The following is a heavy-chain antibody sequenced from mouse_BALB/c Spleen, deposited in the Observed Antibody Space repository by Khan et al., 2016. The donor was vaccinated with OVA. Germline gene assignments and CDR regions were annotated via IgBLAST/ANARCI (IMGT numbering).Heavy chain of an antibody. CDR3: TRSGYGSFAY. CDR1: GYTFTDYN. CDR2: INPNNGGT. J-gene: IGHJ3*01. D-gene: IGHD2-2*01. V-gene: IGHV1-18*01. Sequence: VQLQQSGPELVKPGASVKIPCKASGYTFTDYNMDWVKQSHGKSLEWIGDINPNNGGTIYNQKFKGKATLTVDKSSSTAYMQLSSLTSEDSAVYYCTRSGYGSFAYWGQGTLVTVSA.